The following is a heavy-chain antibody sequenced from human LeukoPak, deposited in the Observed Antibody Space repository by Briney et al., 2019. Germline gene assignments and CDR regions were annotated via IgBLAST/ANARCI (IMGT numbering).Heavy chain of an antibody. V-gene: IGHV4-59*01. Sequence: SETLSLTCNVSGGSIRGYYWSWIRQPPGKGLEWIGYIYSSGSTNYNPSLKSRVTMSVDTSKNQFSLKVSSVTAADTAVYYCARVNTLIRGIGWFDPWGQGILVTVSS. CDR1: GGSIRGYY. D-gene: IGHD3-10*01. J-gene: IGHJ5*02. CDR2: IYSSGST. CDR3: ARVNTLIRGIGWFDP.